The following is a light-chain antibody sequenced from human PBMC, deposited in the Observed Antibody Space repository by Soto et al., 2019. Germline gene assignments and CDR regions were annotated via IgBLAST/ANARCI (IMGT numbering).Light chain of an antibody. CDR1: QYVDYNY. J-gene: IGKJ4*01. Sequence: EIVLTQSPGTVSLSPGQRATLSCRASQYVDYNYLAWYQQKPGQAPRLLIYGFSTRAAGISDRFSGSGSGTDFTLTISRLEPEDFAVYHCQQYGRSPLTFGGGTKVEIK. CDR3: QQYGRSPLT. CDR2: GFS. V-gene: IGKV3-20*01.